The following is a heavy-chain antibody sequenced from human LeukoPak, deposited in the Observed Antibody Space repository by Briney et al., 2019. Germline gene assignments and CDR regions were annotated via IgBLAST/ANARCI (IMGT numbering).Heavy chain of an antibody. CDR1: GYTFTGYY. V-gene: IGHV1-2*04. CDR3: ARDLSSRSGDCSNTNCYVGAFDI. J-gene: IGHJ3*02. CDR2: INPNSGGT. Sequence: ASVKVSCKASGYTFTGYYMHWVRQAPGQGLEWMGWINPNSGGTNYAQKFQGWVTMTRDTSISTAYMELSRLRAEDTAVYYCARDLSSRSGDCSNTNCYVGAFDIWGQGTMVTVSS. D-gene: IGHD2-2*01.